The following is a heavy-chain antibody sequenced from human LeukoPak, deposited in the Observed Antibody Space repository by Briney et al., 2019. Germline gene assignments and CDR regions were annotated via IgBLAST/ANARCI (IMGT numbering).Heavy chain of an antibody. J-gene: IGHJ3*02. Sequence: SETLSLTCTVSGGSISSVDYYWSWIRQPPGKGLEWIGYIYYSGSTYYDPSLKSQVMISVDASKNQFSLKLSSVTAADTAVYYCARLGIDYDILTGYIPDAFDIWGQGTMVTVSS. CDR1: GGSISSVDYY. CDR2: IYYSGST. D-gene: IGHD3-9*01. V-gene: IGHV4-30-4*01. CDR3: ARLGIDYDILTGYIPDAFDI.